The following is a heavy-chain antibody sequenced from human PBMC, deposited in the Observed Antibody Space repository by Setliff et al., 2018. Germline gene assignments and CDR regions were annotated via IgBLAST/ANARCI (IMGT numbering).Heavy chain of an antibody. CDR3: ARAVRGSTGWYGPFDY. J-gene: IGHJ4*02. CDR2: ISTSTM. D-gene: IGHD6-19*01. Sequence: SCAASGFTFSNYEMNWVRQAPGKGLEWVSYISTSTMYYADSVKGRFIISRDNAKNSLYLQMNSLRAEDTAVYYCARAVRGSTGWYGPFDYWGLGTLVTVSS. V-gene: IGHV3-48*03. CDR1: GFTFSNYE.